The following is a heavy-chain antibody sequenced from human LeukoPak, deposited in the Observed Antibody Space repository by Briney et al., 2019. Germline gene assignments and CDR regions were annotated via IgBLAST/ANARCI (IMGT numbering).Heavy chain of an antibody. CDR3: ARGGQSKYDSSGYPNYFDY. CDR1: GFTFSSYV. CDR2: ISSNGGST. V-gene: IGHV3-64*01. Sequence: GGSLRLSCAASGFTFSSYVMYWVRQAPGKGLEYVSSISSNGGSTYYANSVKGRFTISRDNSKNTLYLQMGSLRAEDMAVYYCARGGQSKYDSSGYPNYFDYWGQGTLVTVSS. J-gene: IGHJ4*02. D-gene: IGHD3-22*01.